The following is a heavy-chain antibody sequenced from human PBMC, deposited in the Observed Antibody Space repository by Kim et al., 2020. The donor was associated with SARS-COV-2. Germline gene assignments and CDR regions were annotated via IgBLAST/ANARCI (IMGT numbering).Heavy chain of an antibody. CDR1: GGSFSGYY. CDR3: ARVFNWNDYYYYYMDV. CDR2: INHSGST. D-gene: IGHD1-20*01. J-gene: IGHJ6*03. V-gene: IGHV4-34*01. Sequence: SETLSLTCAVYGGSFSGYYWSWIRQPPGKGLEWIGEINHSGSTNYNPSLKSRVTISVDTSKNQFSLKLSSVTAADTAVYYCARVFNWNDYYYYYMDVWGKGTTVTVSS.